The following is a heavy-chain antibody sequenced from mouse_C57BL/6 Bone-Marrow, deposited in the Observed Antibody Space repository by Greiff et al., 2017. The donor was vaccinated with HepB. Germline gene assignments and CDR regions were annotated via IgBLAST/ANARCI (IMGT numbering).Heavy chain of an antibody. D-gene: IGHD5-5*01. V-gene: IGHV2-2*01. CDR2: IWSGGST. J-gene: IGHJ1*03. CDR3: ARKNYLWYFDV. CDR1: GFSLTSYG. Sequence: VKVVESGPGLVQPSQSLSITCTVSGFSLTSYGVHWVRQSPGKGLEWLGVIWSGGSTDYNAAFISRLSISKDNSKSQVFFKMNSLQADDTAIYYCARKNYLWYFDVWGTGTTVTVSS.